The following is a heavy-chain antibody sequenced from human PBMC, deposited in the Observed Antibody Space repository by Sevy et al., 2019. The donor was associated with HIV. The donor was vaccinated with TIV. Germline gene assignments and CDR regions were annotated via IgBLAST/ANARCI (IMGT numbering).Heavy chain of an antibody. CDR3: AKDVVGGYYDSSGYSDH. CDR1: GFIFSSFA. CDR2: INSGGGST. D-gene: IGHD3-22*01. Sequence: GGSLRLSCAGSGFIFSSFAMTWVRQAPGKGLEWVSTINSGGGSTYYADSVKGRFTISRDNSQNTLDLQMNSLRAEDTAVYYCAKDVVGGYYDSSGYSDHWGQGTLVTVSS. J-gene: IGHJ4*02. V-gene: IGHV3-23*01.